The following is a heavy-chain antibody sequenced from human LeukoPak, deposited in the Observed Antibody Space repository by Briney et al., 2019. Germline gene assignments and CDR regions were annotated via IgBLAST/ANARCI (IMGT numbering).Heavy chain of an antibody. CDR1: GYSFTSYW. V-gene: IGHV5-51*01. Sequence: GESLKISCKGSGYSFTSYWIGWVRQMPGKGLEWMGIIYPGDSDTRYSPSFQGQVTISADKSISTAYLQWSSLKASDTAMYYCAAYYDFWSGFEDAFDIWGQGTMVTVSS. CDR3: AAYYDFWSGFEDAFDI. D-gene: IGHD3-3*01. J-gene: IGHJ3*02. CDR2: IYPGDSDT.